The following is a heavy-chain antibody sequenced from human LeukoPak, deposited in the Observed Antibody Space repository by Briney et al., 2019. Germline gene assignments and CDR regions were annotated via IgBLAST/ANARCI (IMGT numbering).Heavy chain of an antibody. CDR3: STIRGGARALY. V-gene: IGHV3-21*01. D-gene: IGHD2-15*01. CDR1: GFTFSSYS. J-gene: IGHJ4*02. Sequence: GGSLRLSCAASGFTFSSYSMNWVRQAPGKGLEWVSSISSSSYIYYADSVKGRFTISRDNAKNSLYLQMNSLRAEDTAVYYCSTIRGGARALYWGQGTLVTVSS. CDR2: ISSSSYI.